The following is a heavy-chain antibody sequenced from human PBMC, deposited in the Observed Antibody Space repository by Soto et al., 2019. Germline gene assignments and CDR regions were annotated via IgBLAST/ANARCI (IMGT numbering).Heavy chain of an antibody. CDR3: AKLGLWFGEHWVDS. CDR1: GYMFTKYG. Sequence: ASVKVSCKASGYMFTKYGISWVRQAPGQGLEWMGWINTYNGNTDYAQKFQGRVTMTTDTSTRTAYMELRSLRSDDSAVYYCAKLGLWFGEHWVDSWGPGTLVTVSS. D-gene: IGHD3-10*01. V-gene: IGHV1-18*01. CDR2: INTYNGNT. J-gene: IGHJ4*02.